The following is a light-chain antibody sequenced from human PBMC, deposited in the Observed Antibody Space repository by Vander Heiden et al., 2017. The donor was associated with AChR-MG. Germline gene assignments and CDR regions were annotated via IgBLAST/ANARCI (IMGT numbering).Light chain of an antibody. J-gene: IGKJ1*01. Sequence: IVMTQSPATLSVSPGERATLSCRASQSVSSNLAWYQQKPGQVPRLLIHGASVRATGIPVRFSGSGSGTEFTLTISGLQSEDSAVYFCQHYNKWPWAFGQGTKVEI. CDR2: GAS. V-gene: IGKV3-15*01. CDR1: QSVSSN. CDR3: QHYNKWPWA.